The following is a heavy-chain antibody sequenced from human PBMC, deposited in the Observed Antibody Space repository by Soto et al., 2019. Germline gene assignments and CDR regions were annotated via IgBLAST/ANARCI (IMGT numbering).Heavy chain of an antibody. D-gene: IGHD2-21*02. CDR3: ASLNGDGDYYYYGMDV. V-gene: IGHV3-23*01. CDR1: GFTFSSYA. J-gene: IGHJ6*02. CDR2: ISGSGGST. Sequence: GGSLRLSCAASGFTFSSYAMSWVRQAPGKGLEWVSAISGSGGSTYHADSVKGRFTISRDNSKNTLYLQMNSLRAEDTAVYYCASLNGDGDYYYYGMDVWGQGTTVTVSS.